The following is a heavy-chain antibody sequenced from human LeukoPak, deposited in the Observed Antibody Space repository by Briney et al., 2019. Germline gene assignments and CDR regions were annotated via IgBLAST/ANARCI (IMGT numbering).Heavy chain of an antibody. CDR2: ISGSGGST. CDR3: AKDVPRYCSGGSCYFPAFDI. D-gene: IGHD2-15*01. Sequence: PGGSLRLSCAASGFTFSSYAMSWVRQAPGKWLEWVSAISGSGGSTYYADSVKGRFTISRDNSKNTLYLQMNSLRAEDTAVYYCAKDVPRYCSGGSCYFPAFDIWGQGTMATVSS. CDR1: GFTFSSYA. J-gene: IGHJ3*02. V-gene: IGHV3-23*01.